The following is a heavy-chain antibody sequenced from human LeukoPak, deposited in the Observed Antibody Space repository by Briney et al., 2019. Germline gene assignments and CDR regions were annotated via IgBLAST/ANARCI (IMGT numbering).Heavy chain of an antibody. Sequence: GGSLRLSCAASGFTFSSYWMSWVRQAPGKGLVWVSRINSDGSSTSYADSVKGRFTISRDNAKNTLYLQMNSLRAEDTAVYYCARSGYSYGYDAFDIWGQGTMVTVSS. CDR3: ARSGYSYGYDAFDI. J-gene: IGHJ3*02. V-gene: IGHV3-74*01. CDR2: INSDGSST. CDR1: GFTFSSYW. D-gene: IGHD5-18*01.